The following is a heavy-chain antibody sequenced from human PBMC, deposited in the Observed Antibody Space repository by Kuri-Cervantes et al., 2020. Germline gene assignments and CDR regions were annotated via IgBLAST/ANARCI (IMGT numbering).Heavy chain of an antibody. J-gene: IGHJ4*02. V-gene: IGHV3-48*01. D-gene: IGHD3-22*01. CDR3: AKDTYYYDRSVYYPDY. CDR2: ISSSSSTI. CDR1: GFTFSSYG. Sequence: GGSLRLSCAASGFTFSSYGMHWVRQAPGKGLEWVSYISSSSSTIYYADSVKGRFTISRDNAKNSLYLQMNSLRAEDTAVYHCAKDTYYYDRSVYYPDYWGQGTLVTVSS.